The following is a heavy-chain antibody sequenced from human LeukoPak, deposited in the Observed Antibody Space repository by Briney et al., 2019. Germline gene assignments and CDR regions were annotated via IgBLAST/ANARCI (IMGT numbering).Heavy chain of an antibody. J-gene: IGHJ4*02. CDR1: GYTFSGYY. Sequence: ASVKVSCKASGYTFSGYYMRWVRQAPGQGLEWVGWINPNSGGTNYAQNFQGRVTMTRDTSISTVYMELSSLRSDDTAVYFCAREGSRVGAPKPPSDYWGQGTLVTVSS. CDR3: AREGSRVGAPKPPSDY. CDR2: INPNSGGT. D-gene: IGHD1-26*01. V-gene: IGHV1-2*02.